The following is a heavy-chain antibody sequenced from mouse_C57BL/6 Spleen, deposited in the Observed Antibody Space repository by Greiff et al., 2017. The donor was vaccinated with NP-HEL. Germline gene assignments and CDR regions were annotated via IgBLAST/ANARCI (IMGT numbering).Heavy chain of an antibody. D-gene: IGHD1-1*01. CDR3: TRDGYYYGSSDY. CDR2: ISSGGDYI. J-gene: IGHJ2*01. V-gene: IGHV5-9-1*02. CDR1: GFTFSSYA. Sequence: EVMLVESGEGLVKPGGSLKLSCAASGFTFSSYAMSWVRQTPEKRLEWVAYISSGGDYIYYADTVKGRFTISRDNARNTLYLQMSSLKSEDTAMYYCTRDGYYYGSSDYWGQGTTLTVSS.